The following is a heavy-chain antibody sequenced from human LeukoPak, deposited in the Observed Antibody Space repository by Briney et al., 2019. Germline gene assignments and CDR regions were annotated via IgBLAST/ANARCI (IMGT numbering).Heavy chain of an antibody. V-gene: IGHV3-48*03. D-gene: IGHD2-21*02. CDR2: ISSSTSTI. CDR3: AGYCSRDCYRGHY. CDR1: GFTFSSYE. J-gene: IGHJ4*02. Sequence: GGSLRLSCAASGFTFSSYEMNWVRQAPGKGLEWVSQISSSTSTIYYADSVKGRFTISRDNAKNSLNLQMNSLRAEDTAIYYCAGYCSRDCYRGHYLGQGTLVTVSS.